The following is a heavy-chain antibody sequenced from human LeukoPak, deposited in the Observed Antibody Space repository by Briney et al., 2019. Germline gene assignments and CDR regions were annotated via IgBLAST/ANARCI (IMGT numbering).Heavy chain of an antibody. J-gene: IGHJ4*02. Sequence: GASVKVSCKASGYTFAKFYIHWVRQAPGQGLEWMGIINPSGGTTSYAQKFQGRVSMTRDTSTSTVYMELSSMRSEDTAVYYCARDRRWLQSYYFDYWGQGTLVTVSS. CDR3: ARDRRWLQSYYFDY. V-gene: IGHV1-46*01. CDR2: INPSGGTT. D-gene: IGHD5-24*01. CDR1: GYTFAKFY.